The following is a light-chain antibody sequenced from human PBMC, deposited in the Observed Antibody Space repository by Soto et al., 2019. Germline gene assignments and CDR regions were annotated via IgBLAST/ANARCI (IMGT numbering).Light chain of an antibody. CDR3: SSYTSSSSYV. J-gene: IGLJ1*01. CDR1: SSDVGGYNY. Sequence: QSALTQPASVSGSPGQSITISCTGTSSDVGGYNYVSWYQQHPGKAPKLMIYEVSYRPSGVSNRFSGSKSGNMASLTISGLQAEDEADYYCSSYTSSSSYVFGTGTKLTVL. V-gene: IGLV2-14*01. CDR2: EVS.